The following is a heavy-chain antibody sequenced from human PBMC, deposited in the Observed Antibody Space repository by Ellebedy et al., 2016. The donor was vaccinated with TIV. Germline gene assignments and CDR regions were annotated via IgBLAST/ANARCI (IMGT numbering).Heavy chain of an antibody. V-gene: IGHV5-51*01. J-gene: IGHJ4*02. CDR3: ARHPHTSSWSPSDY. D-gene: IGHD6-13*01. CDR1: GYSFTSYW. Sequence: GESLKISCKGSGYSFTSYWIGWVRQMPGKGLEWMGIIYPGDSNTRYSPSFQGQITFSADKSISTAYLQWSSLKASDTAMYYCARHPHTSSWSPSDYWGQGTLVTVSS. CDR2: IYPGDSNT.